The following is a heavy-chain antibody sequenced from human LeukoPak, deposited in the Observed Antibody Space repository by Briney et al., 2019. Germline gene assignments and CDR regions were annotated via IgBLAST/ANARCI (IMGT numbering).Heavy chain of an antibody. V-gene: IGHV3-74*01. CDR3: AREAGIPPSTQQWPTSVDY. CDR1: GFTFSNYW. CDR2: INGDGTNT. J-gene: IGHJ4*02. D-gene: IGHD5-18*01. Sequence: GGSLRLSCAASGFTFSNYWMHWVRQAPGKGLVWVSLINGDGTNTNYADSVKGRFTISRDNAKNTLYLQMNSLRAEDTAVYYCAREAGIPPSTQQWPTSVDYWGQGTLVTVSS.